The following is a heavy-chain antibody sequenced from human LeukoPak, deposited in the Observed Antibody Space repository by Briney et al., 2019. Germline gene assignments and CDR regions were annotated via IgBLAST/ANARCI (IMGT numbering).Heavy chain of an antibody. Sequence: ASVKVSCKASGYTFTSYGISWVRQAPGQGLEWMGWINPNSGGTNYAQKFQGWVTMTRDTSISTAYMELSRLRSDDTAVYYCAREYGVGFDYWGQGTLVTVSS. J-gene: IGHJ4*02. CDR3: AREYGVGFDY. V-gene: IGHV1-2*04. CDR1: GYTFTSYG. CDR2: INPNSGGT. D-gene: IGHD2-8*01.